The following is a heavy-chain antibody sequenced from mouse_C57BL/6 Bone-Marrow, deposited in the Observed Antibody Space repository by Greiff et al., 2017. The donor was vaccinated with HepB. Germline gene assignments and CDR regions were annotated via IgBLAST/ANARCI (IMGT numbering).Heavy chain of an antibody. Sequence: QVQLQHSGAELARPGASVKLSCKASGYTFTSYGISWVKQRTGQGLEWIGEIYPRSGNTYYNEKFKGKATLTADKSSSTAYMELRSLTSEDSAVYFCARGDYYGISVAYWGQGTLVTVSA. CDR2: IYPRSGNT. D-gene: IGHD1-1*01. CDR1: GYTFTSYG. J-gene: IGHJ3*01. V-gene: IGHV1-81*01. CDR3: ARGDYYGISVAY.